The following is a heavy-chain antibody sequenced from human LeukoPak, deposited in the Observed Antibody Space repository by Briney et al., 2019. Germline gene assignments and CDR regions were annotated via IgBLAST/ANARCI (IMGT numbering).Heavy chain of an antibody. CDR1: GFTFSSYA. CDR3: AKSMVYRADDASSLDY. V-gene: IGHV3-23*01. CDR2: ISGSGGST. J-gene: IGHJ4*02. Sequence: GGSLRLSCAASGFTFSSYAMSWVRQAPGKGLEWVSAISGSGGSTYYADSVKGRFTISRDNSKNTLYLQMNSLRAEDTAVYYCAKSMVYRADDASSLDYWGQGTLVTVSS. D-gene: IGHD2-2*01.